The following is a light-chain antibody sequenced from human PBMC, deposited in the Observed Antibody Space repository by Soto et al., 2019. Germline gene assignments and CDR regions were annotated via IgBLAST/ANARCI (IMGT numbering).Light chain of an antibody. V-gene: IGKV4-1*01. CDR3: QQYYSTPLT. CDR1: ESVLFTSSNKNY. Sequence: DIVMTQSPDSLALALGERATINCKSIESVLFTSSNKNYLAWYQQKPGQPPKLLIYWASTRDSGVPDRFSGSGSGTDFTLTISSLQAEDVAVYYCQQYYSTPLTFGGGTKVDI. J-gene: IGKJ4*01. CDR2: WAS.